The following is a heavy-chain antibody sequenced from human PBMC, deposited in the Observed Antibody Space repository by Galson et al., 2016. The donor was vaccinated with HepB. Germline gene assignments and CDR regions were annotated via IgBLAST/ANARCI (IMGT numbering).Heavy chain of an antibody. CDR1: GASVTTNSCY. D-gene: IGHD6-19*01. CDR3: VSGGWYRNDY. V-gene: IGHV4-39*07. Sequence: ETLSLTCTVSGASVTTNSCYWGWIRQSPGRGLEWIGTLYSGGNSYQNPSLKSRVVVSVDTSKNHFSLKLTSMTAADTAVYFCVSGGWYRNDYWGQGTLVTVSS. CDR2: LYSGGNS. J-gene: IGHJ4*02.